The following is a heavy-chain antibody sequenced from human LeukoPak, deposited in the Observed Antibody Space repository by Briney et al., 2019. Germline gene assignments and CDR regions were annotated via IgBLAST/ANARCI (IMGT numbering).Heavy chain of an antibody. D-gene: IGHD3-10*01. V-gene: IGHV4-34*01. CDR3: ARLYGSGSYYRH. CDR1: GGSFSGYY. Sequence: PETLSLTCAVYGGSFSGYYWSWIRQPPGKGLEWIGEINHSGSTNYNPSLKSQVIISVDTSKNQFSLKLSSVTAADTAVYYCARLYGSGSYYRHWGQGILVTVSS. CDR2: INHSGST. J-gene: IGHJ4*02.